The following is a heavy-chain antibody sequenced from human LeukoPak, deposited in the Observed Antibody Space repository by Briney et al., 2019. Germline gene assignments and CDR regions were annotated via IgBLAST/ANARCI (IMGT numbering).Heavy chain of an antibody. J-gene: IGHJ4*02. CDR1: GFAPVTYA. Sequence: GGSLRLSCASSGFAPVTYAMSWVRQAPGKGLEWVSTISSTGKTYYADSVQGRFTISRDHSMNTMYLQMDSLRAEDTAVYYCAREEHIGVVTAIPLCYWGRGTLVTVSS. D-gene: IGHD2-21*02. CDR2: ISSTGKT. CDR3: AREEHIGVVTAIPLCY. V-gene: IGHV3-23*01.